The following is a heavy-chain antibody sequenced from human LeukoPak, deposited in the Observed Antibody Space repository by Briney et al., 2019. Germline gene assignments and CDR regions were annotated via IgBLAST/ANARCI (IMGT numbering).Heavy chain of an antibody. CDR3: ASTPAYYYYGMDV. Sequence: GGSLRLSCAASGFTFSDYYMSWIRQAPGKGLEWVSYISSSGSTIYYADSVKGRFTISRDNAKNSLYLQMNSLRAEDTAVYYCASTPAYYYYGMDVWGQGTTVTVSS. J-gene: IGHJ6*02. D-gene: IGHD2-15*01. CDR2: ISSSGSTI. CDR1: GFTFSDYY. V-gene: IGHV3-11*01.